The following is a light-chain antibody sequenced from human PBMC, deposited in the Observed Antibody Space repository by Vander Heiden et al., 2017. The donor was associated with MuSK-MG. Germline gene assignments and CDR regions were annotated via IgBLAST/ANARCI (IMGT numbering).Light chain of an antibody. Sequence: PGQRVTISCSGSGSNIGSNTVNWYQQLPGTAPKLLIYSNNQRPSGVPDRFSGSKSGTSASLAISGLQSEDEADYYCAAWDDSLNGWVFGGGTKLTVL. J-gene: IGLJ3*02. V-gene: IGLV1-44*01. CDR3: AAWDDSLNGWV. CDR1: GSNIGSNT. CDR2: SNN.